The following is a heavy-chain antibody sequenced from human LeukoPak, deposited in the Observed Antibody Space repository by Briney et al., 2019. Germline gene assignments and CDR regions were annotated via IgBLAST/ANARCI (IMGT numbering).Heavy chain of an antibody. Sequence: GGSLRLSCAASGFTFSSYRMSWVRQAPGKGLEWVANIKQDGSEKYYVDSVKGRFTISRDNAKNSLYLQMNSLRAEDTAVYYCARDFGGYDPSGGSGFHYWGRGTLVTVSS. CDR1: GFTFSSYR. CDR3: ARDFGGYDPSGGSGFHY. D-gene: IGHD5-12*01. CDR2: IKQDGSEK. V-gene: IGHV3-7*04. J-gene: IGHJ4*02.